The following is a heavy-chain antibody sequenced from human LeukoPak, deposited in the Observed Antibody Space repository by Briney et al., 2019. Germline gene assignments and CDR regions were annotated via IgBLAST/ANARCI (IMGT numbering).Heavy chain of an antibody. CDR3: ARGFVSGSYYGLDY. D-gene: IGHD1-26*01. CDR1: VYTFTSYV. V-gene: IGHV1-18*01. J-gene: IGHJ4*02. Sequence: ASVKVSCKASVYTFTSYVISGVRQAPGQGREWMGWISAYNGNTNYAQKLQGRVTMTTDPSTSTASMELRSLRSDDTAVYYCARGFVSGSYYGLDYWGQGTLVTVSS. CDR2: ISAYNGNT.